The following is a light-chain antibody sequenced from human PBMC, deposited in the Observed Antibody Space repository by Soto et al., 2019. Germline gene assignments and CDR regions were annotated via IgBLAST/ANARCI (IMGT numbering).Light chain of an antibody. CDR3: QQYNSYRT. CDR2: KAS. CDR1: QTISSW. Sequence: DIQMTQSPSTLSGSVGSRSTITCRASQTISSWLAWYQQKPGKAPKLLIYKASTLKSGVPSRFSGSGSGTEFTLTISSLQPDDFATYYCQQYNSYRTFGQGTKVDIK. V-gene: IGKV1-5*03. J-gene: IGKJ1*01.